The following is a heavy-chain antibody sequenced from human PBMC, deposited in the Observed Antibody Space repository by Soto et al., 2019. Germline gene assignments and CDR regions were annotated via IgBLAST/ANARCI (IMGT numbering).Heavy chain of an antibody. V-gene: IGHV3-21*01. J-gene: IGHJ2*01. D-gene: IGHD5-18*01. Sequence: PGGTLRLSCAASGFIFSAYNIDWVRQAPGKGLEWVSSISGSSTDVYYADSVKGRFTISRDNAKNSLHLQMNGLRAEDTAVYYCARGYYSYDGYWYFDLWGRGTLVTVSS. CDR2: ISGSSTDV. CDR1: GFIFSAYN. CDR3: ARGYYSYDGYWYFDL.